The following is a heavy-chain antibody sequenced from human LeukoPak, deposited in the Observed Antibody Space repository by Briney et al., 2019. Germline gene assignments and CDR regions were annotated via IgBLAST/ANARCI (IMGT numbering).Heavy chain of an antibody. CDR3: ARRSRSRFGDTNAKKES. CDR1: GGSISSYY. D-gene: IGHD3-10*01. J-gene: IGHJ5*02. V-gene: IGHV4-34*01. CDR2: INHSGST. Sequence: SETLSLTCTVSGGSISSYYWSWIRQPPGKGLEWIGEINHSGSTNYNPSLKSRVTISVDTSKNQFSLKLSSVTAADTAVYYCARRSRSRFGDTNAKKESWGQGTLVTVSS.